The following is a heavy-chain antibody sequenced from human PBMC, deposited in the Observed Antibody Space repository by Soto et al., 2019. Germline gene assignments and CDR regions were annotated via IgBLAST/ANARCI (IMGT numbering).Heavy chain of an antibody. J-gene: IGHJ6*02. V-gene: IGHV4-39*01. CDR2: IYYSGST. CDR1: GGSISSSSYY. CDR3: ARLTLLWFGESYGMDV. D-gene: IGHD3-10*01. Sequence: SETLSLTCTVSGGSISSSSYYWGWIRQPPGKGLEWIGSIYYSGSTYYDPSLKSRVTISVDTSKNQFSLKLSSVTAADTAVYYCARLTLLWFGESYGMDVWGQGTTVTVSS.